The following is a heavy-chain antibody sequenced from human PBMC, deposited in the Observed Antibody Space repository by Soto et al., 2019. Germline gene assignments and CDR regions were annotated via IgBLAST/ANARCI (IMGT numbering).Heavy chain of an antibody. V-gene: IGHV1-69*06. J-gene: IGHJ5*02. CDR1: GGTFSSYA. CDR2: IIPIFSTA. CDR3: ARAHKKTIDIVVVVPHWFDP. D-gene: IGHD3-22*01. Sequence: SVKVSCKASGGTFSSYAISWVRQAPGQGLEWMGGIIPIFSTANYAQKFQGRVTITADKSTSTAYMELSSLRSEDTAVYYCARAHKKTIDIVVVVPHWFDPWGQGTLVTVSS.